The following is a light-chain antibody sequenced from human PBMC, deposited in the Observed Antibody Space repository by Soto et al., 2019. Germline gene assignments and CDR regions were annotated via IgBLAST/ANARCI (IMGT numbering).Light chain of an antibody. CDR2: DVS. J-gene: IGKJ1*01. CDR3: QQYNTYSPT. Sequence: DIQMTQSPSTLSASVGDRVTITCRASQTFSDWLAWYQQKPGEAPRLLISDVSHLESGVPSRFSGSGSGREFTLTISSLQPDDFATYYCQQYNTYSPTFGQGTKVHIK. CDR1: QTFSDW. V-gene: IGKV1-5*01.